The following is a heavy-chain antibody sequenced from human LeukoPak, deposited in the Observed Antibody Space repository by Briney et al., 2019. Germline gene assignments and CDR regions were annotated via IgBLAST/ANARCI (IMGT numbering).Heavy chain of an antibody. Sequence: ASVKVSCKASGYTFASYGISWVRQAPGQGLEWMGWISAYNGNTNYAQKLQGRVTMTTDTSTSTAYMELRSLRSEDTAVYYCARGMAFKLGQDAFDIWGQGTMVTVSS. J-gene: IGHJ3*02. V-gene: IGHV1-18*01. CDR1: GYTFASYG. D-gene: IGHD5-24*01. CDR2: ISAYNGNT. CDR3: ARGMAFKLGQDAFDI.